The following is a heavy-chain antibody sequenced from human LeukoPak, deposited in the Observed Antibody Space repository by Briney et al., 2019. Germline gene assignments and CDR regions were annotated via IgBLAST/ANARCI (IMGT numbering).Heavy chain of an antibody. CDR3: VRLRRNNDRSGYSYYYDY. J-gene: IGHJ4*02. CDR1: GYTFSDFS. D-gene: IGHD3-22*01. CDR2: ISVRSNYR. V-gene: IGHV3-21*01. Sequence: GGSLRLSCAASGYTFSDFSVNWVRQAPGKGLEWVSSISVRSNYRYYADSVRGRFTISRDDARDPLFLQMNSLRAEDTAVYFCVRLRRNNDRSGYSYYYDYWGQGTLVTVSS.